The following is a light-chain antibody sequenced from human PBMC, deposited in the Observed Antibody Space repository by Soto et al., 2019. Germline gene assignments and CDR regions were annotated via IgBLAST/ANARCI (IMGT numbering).Light chain of an antibody. CDR1: SSNIGAGFD. CDR3: QSYDSSLSAVV. J-gene: IGLJ2*01. Sequence: QSVLTQPPSVSGAPGQRVAISCTGSSSNIGAGFDVHWYQQFPGTAPKLLIYDNNNRASGVPDRFSGSESGASASLAITGLQAEDEADYYCQSYDSSLSAVVFGGGTKLTVL. V-gene: IGLV1-40*01. CDR2: DNN.